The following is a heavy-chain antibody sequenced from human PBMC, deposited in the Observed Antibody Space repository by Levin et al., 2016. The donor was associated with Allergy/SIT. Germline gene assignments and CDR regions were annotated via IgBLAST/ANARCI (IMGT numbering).Heavy chain of an antibody. D-gene: IGHD3-3*01. CDR3: ASTYYDFWSGNLDY. J-gene: IGHJ4*02. Sequence: SETLSLTCTVSGGSISSSSYYWGWIRQPPGKGLEWIGSIYYSGSTYYNPSLKSRVTISVDTSKNQFSLKLSSVTAADTAVYYCASTYYDFWSGNLDYWGQGTLVTVSS. CDR1: GGSISSSSYY. CDR2: IYYSGST. V-gene: IGHV4-39*01.